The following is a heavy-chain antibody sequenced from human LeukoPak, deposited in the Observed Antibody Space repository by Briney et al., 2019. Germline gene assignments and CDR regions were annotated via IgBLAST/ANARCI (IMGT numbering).Heavy chain of an antibody. D-gene: IGHD3-22*01. J-gene: IGHJ4*02. CDR1: GFTFSSYA. CDR3: AKDPSDYDSSGYYY. V-gene: IGHV3-23*01. Sequence: GGSLRLSCAASGFTFSSYAMSWVRQAPGKGLEWVSAISGSGGSTYYADSVKGRFTISRDNSKNTLYLQMNSLRAEDTAVYYCAKDPSDYDSSGYYYGGQGTLVTVSS. CDR2: ISGSGGST.